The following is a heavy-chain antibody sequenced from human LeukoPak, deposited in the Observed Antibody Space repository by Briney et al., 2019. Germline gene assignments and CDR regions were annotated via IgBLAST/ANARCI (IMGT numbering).Heavy chain of an antibody. CDR3: ARGNLAAPLDH. Sequence: PGGSLRLSCAVSGFTFSSYGMHWVRQAPGKGLEWVAVIWYDGSNKYYADSVKGRFTISRDNSKNTLYLQMNSLRAEDTAVYYCARGNLAAPLDHWGQGTLVTVSS. CDR2: IWYDGSNK. V-gene: IGHV3-33*01. J-gene: IGHJ4*02. D-gene: IGHD6-6*01. CDR1: GFTFSSYG.